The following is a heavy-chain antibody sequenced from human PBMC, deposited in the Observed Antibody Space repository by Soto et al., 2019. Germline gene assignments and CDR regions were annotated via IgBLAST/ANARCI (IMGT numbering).Heavy chain of an antibody. Sequence: EASVKVSCKASGYSFTNNDVSWVRQATGQGLEWMGWMNPGSGDTGYAQKFQGRVTMTRDISIATAYMELSSLRSDDTAIYYCARMATFGSLNWFDPWGQGTLVTGS. CDR1: GYSFTNND. J-gene: IGHJ5*02. V-gene: IGHV1-8*01. CDR3: ARMATFGSLNWFDP. CDR2: MNPGSGDT. D-gene: IGHD3-16*01.